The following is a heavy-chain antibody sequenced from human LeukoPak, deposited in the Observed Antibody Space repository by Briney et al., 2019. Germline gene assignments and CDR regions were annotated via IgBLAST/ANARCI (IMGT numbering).Heavy chain of an antibody. D-gene: IGHD1-26*01. Sequence: GASVKVSCKASGGTFSSYAISWVRQAPGQGLEWMGRIIPIFGIANYAQKFQGRVTITADKSTSTAYMELSSLRSEDTAVYYCARDSIVAAEYFQHWGQGTLVTVSS. CDR3: ARDSIVAAEYFQH. CDR1: GGTFSSYA. V-gene: IGHV1-69*04. CDR2: IIPIFGIA. J-gene: IGHJ1*01.